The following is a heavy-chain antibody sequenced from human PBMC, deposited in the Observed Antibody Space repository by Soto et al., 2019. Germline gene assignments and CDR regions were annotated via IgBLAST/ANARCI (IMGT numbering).Heavy chain of an antibody. D-gene: IGHD3-22*01. Sequence: SETISDSWSVAGGSSVGFYWRWVLKPPKKGLEWIGYIYYSGTTNYNPSLKSRVTISIDTSKNQFSLRLTSVTAADTAVYYCARDRGYYDDSGPSYDFWGQGIQVTGSS. J-gene: IGHJ4*02. CDR3: ARDRGYYDDSGPSYDF. CDR1: GGSSVGFY. CDR2: IYYSGTT. V-gene: IGHV4-59*01.